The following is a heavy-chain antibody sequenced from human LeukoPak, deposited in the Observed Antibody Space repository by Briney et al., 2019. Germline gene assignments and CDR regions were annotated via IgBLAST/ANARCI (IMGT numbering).Heavy chain of an antibody. V-gene: IGHV3-7*01. CDR1: GFTFSSYW. CDR2: IKQDGSEK. J-gene: IGHJ4*02. Sequence: GGSLRLSCAASGFTFSSYWMSWVRQAPGEGMEWVANIKQDGSEKYYVDSVKGRFTISRDNTKNSLYMQMNSLRAEDTAVYYCARGRYCSGGSCYSDLYYFDYWGQGTLVTVS. D-gene: IGHD2-15*01. CDR3: ARGRYCSGGSCYSDLYYFDY.